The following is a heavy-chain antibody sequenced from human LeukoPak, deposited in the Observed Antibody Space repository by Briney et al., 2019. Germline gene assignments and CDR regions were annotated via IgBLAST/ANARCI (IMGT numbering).Heavy chain of an antibody. Sequence: SETLSLTCTVSGGSISSSSYYWGWLRQPPGKGLEWIGSIYYSGSTYYNPSLKSRVTISVDTSKNQFSLKLSSVTAADTAVYYCARDSSGYYYYGMDVWGQGTTVTVSS. D-gene: IGHD6-19*01. CDR1: GGSISSSSYY. CDR2: IYYSGST. CDR3: ARDSSGYYYYGMDV. J-gene: IGHJ6*02. V-gene: IGHV4-39*07.